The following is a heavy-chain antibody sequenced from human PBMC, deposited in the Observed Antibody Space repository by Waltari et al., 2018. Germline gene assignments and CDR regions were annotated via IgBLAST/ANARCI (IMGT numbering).Heavy chain of an antibody. Sequence: EVHLVASGGGLVQPGESLRLSCAASGFTFSNSWMDWVRQAPGKGLEWVANIKQDGSERHYVDSVKGRFTISRDNAQNLLFLQMNSLRAGDTAVYYCSVSLNYWGQGTLVTVSS. CDR3: SVSLNY. CDR1: GFTFSNSW. CDR2: IKQDGSER. V-gene: IGHV3-7*01. J-gene: IGHJ4*02.